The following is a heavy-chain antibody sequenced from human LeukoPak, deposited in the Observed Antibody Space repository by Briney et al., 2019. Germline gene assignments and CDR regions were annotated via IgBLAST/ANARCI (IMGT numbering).Heavy chain of an antibody. CDR3: ARQTTVYDYVWGSYPISVDY. V-gene: IGHV4-39*01. CDR2: IYYSGST. Sequence: SETLSLTCTVSGGSISSSSYYWGWIRQPPGKGLEWIGSIYYSGSTYYNPSLKSRVTISVDTSKNQFSLKLSSVTAADTAVYYCARQTTVYDYVWGSYPISVDYWGQGTLVTVSS. CDR1: GGSISSSSYY. J-gene: IGHJ4*02. D-gene: IGHD3-16*01.